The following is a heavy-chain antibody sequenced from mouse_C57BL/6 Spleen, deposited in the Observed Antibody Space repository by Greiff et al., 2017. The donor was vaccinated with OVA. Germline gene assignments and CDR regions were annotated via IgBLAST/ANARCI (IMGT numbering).Heavy chain of an antibody. Sequence: EVMLVESGGGLVKPGGSLKLSCAASGFTFSSYAMSWVRQTPEKRLEWVATISDGGSYTYYPDNVKGRFTISRDNAKNNLYLQMSHLKSEDTAMYYCAREYYGSSFLWYFDVWGTGTTVTVSS. CDR1: GFTFSSYA. CDR3: AREYYGSSFLWYFDV. CDR2: ISDGGSYT. D-gene: IGHD1-1*01. V-gene: IGHV5-4*01. J-gene: IGHJ1*03.